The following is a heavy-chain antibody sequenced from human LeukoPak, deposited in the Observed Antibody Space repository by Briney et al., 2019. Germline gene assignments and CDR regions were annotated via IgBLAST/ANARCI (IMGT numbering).Heavy chain of an antibody. CDR1: GFTFSRYA. CDR3: ARAYGLLTAYYTDLGY. J-gene: IGHJ4*02. Sequence: GGSLRLSCAASGFTFSRYAMNWVRQAPGKGLEWVSAITSGGDSIFYAHSVKGRFTISRDNSKNTLYLQMNSLRAEDTAVYYCARAYGLLTAYYTDLGYWGQGTLVTVSP. V-gene: IGHV3-23*01. CDR2: ITSGGDSI. D-gene: IGHD3-9*01.